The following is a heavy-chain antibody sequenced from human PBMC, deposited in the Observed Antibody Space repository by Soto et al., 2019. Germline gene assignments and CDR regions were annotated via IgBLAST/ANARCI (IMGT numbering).Heavy chain of an antibody. V-gene: IGHV3-30*18. D-gene: IGHD2-8*01. Sequence: GGSLRFSCAASGFTFSSYGMHWVRQAPGKGLEWVAVISYDGSNKYYADSVKGRFTISRDNSKNTLYLQMNSLRAEDTAVYYCANVLRLDYWGQGTLVTVSS. CDR3: ANVLRLDY. J-gene: IGHJ4*01. CDR1: GFTFSSYG. CDR2: ISYDGSNK.